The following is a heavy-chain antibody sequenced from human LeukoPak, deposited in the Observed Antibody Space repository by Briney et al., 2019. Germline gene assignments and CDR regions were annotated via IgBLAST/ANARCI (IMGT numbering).Heavy chain of an antibody. CDR2: VNLQGST. D-gene: IGHD1-26*01. J-gene: IGHJ4*02. CDR3: SRESGAFCPFGY. V-gene: IGHV4-4*02. CDR1: GGSITNTNY. Sequence: SETLSLTCGVSGGSITNTNYWTWVRQPPGKGLEWIGEVNLQGSTNYNPSLMGRVAISVDTSENHISLQLTSVTAADTAIYYCSRESGAFCPFGYWGQGTLVIVPS.